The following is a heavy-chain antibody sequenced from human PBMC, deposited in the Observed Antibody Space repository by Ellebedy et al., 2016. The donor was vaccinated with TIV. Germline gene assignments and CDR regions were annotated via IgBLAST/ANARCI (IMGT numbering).Heavy chain of an antibody. CDR2: ISGSGGST. D-gene: IGHD2-2*01. J-gene: IGHJ3*01. CDR3: AKDGGLGRYCVSASCYTNAFDV. CDR1: GFTFDDYA. Sequence: GESLKISCAASGFTFDDYAMHWVRQAPGKGLEWVSAISGSGGSTYYADSVKGRFTISRDNSRNTVSLQMNSLRAEDTAMYYCAKDGGLGRYCVSASCYTNAFDVWGQGTMVTVSS. V-gene: IGHV3-23*01.